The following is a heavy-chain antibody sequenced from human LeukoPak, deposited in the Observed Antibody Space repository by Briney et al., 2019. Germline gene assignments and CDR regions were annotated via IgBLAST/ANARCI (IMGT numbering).Heavy chain of an antibody. D-gene: IGHD1-26*01. CDR3: AKAFAFVGANFFDD. CDR2: IGDTT. J-gene: IGHJ4*02. V-gene: IGHV3-23*01. CDR1: GFTFSIYA. Sequence: GGSLRLSCAASGFTFSIYAMSWVRQAPGKGLERVSAIGDTTYYADSVEGRFTISRDNSKNTLYLQMNSLRAEDAAIYYCAKAFAFVGANFFDDWGQGTLVTVSS.